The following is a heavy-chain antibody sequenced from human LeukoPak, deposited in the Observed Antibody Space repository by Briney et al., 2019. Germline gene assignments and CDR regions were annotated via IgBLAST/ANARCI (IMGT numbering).Heavy chain of an antibody. Sequence: GGSLRLSCAASGFTFSDYYMSWIRQAPGKGLEWVSYISSSSSYTNYADSVKGRFTISRDNAKNTLYLQMNSLRAEDTAVYYCARGGHGGLVGSGRGYYYYGMDVWGQGTTVTVSS. D-gene: IGHD3-10*01. CDR2: ISSSSSYT. CDR3: ARGGHGGLVGSGRGYYYYGMDV. CDR1: GFTFSDYY. J-gene: IGHJ6*02. V-gene: IGHV3-11*06.